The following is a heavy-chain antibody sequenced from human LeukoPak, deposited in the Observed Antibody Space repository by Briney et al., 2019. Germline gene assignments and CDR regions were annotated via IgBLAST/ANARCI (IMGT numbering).Heavy chain of an antibody. D-gene: IGHD2-15*01. J-gene: IGHJ4*02. CDR1: GGSFSGYY. CDR3: ARGVCSGGGCYGLFNY. CDR2: INHSGST. Sequence: SETLSLTCAVYGGSFSGYYWSWIRQPPGKGVEWIGEINHSGSTNYNPSLKSRVTMSVDTSKNQFSLKLSSVTAADTAVYYCARGVCSGGGCYGLFNYWGQGTLVTVSS. V-gene: IGHV4-34*01.